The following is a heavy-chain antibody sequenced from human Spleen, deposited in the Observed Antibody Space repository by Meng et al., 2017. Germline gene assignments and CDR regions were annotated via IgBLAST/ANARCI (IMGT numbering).Heavy chain of an antibody. Sequence: GSLRLSCTVSGGSISSSSYYWGWIRQPPGKGLEWIGSIYYSGSTYYNPSLKSRVTISVDTSKNQFSLKLSSVTAADTAVYYCARGQLDPIVNAFDIWGQGTMVTVSS. CDR3: ARGQLDPIVNAFDI. CDR1: GGSISSSSYY. D-gene: IGHD6-6*01. V-gene: IGHV4-39*07. J-gene: IGHJ3*02. CDR2: IYYSGST.